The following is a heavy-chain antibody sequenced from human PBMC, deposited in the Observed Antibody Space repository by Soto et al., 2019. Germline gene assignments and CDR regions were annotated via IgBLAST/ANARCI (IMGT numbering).Heavy chain of an antibody. J-gene: IGHJ3*02. Sequence: QVQLQESGPGLVKPSGTLSLTCAVSGGSISSSNWWSWVRQPPGKGLEWIGEIYHSGSTNYNPSLKSRVTISVAKSKNQSALQLSSVTAADTAVYYCARWSVTMIVVVSDAFDIWGQGTMVTVSS. D-gene: IGHD3-22*01. CDR2: IYHSGST. CDR3: ARWSVTMIVVVSDAFDI. V-gene: IGHV4-4*02. CDR1: GGSISSSNW.